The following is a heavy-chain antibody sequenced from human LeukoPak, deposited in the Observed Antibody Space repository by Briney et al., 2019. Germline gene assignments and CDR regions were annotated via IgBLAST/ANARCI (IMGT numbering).Heavy chain of an antibody. CDR2: INGDGSST. Sequence: GGSLRLSCAASGFTFSSYWMNWVRQAPGKGLVWVSRINGDGSSTNYADSVKGRFAISRDNAKNTLYLQLNSLRAEDTAIYYCARSQGPYDYWGQGTLVTVSS. J-gene: IGHJ4*02. CDR1: GFTFSSYW. V-gene: IGHV3-74*01. CDR3: ARSQGPYDY.